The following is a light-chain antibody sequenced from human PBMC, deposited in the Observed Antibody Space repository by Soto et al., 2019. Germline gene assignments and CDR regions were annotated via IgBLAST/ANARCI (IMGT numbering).Light chain of an antibody. J-gene: IGKJ1*01. V-gene: IGKV1-5*01. CDR1: RSISGW. Sequence: DIQMTQSPSTLSASVGDRVTITCRASRSISGWWAWYQQKPGKAPKLLIYDASSLESGVPSRFSGSRSGTEFTLTISSLQPDDFATYYCQQYESYSPWTFGQGTKVEIK. CDR3: QQYESYSPWT. CDR2: DAS.